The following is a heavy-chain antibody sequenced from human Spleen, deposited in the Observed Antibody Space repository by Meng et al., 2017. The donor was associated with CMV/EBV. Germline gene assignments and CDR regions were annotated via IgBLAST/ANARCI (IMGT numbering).Heavy chain of an antibody. CDR1: AFTFGSYA. CDR3: ARDQGGANSPYYYYCVDV. Sequence: GGSLKLSCVASAFTFGSYAIHWVRQAPGKGLEWVAVVSYDGSNKYFADSVKGRFTISRDNSKNTLYLQMKSLRVEDTAVYYCARDQGGANSPYYYYCVDVWGQGTTVTVSS. D-gene: IGHD3-16*01. J-gene: IGHJ6*02. V-gene: IGHV3-30-3*01. CDR2: VSYDGSNK.